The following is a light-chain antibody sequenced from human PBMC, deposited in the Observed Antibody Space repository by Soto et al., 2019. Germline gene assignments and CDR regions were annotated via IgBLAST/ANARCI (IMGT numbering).Light chain of an antibody. CDR2: DTS. CDR3: QQYGTSEII. CDR1: QSLTNSF. Sequence: EFVLTQSPFTLSLSPGERATLSCRASQSLTNSFMSWYQQKPGQAPRLLIYDTSSRASGIPDRFSGSGSGTDFTLTISRLETEDFAVFYCQQYGTSEIIFGQGTRLEIK. J-gene: IGKJ5*01. V-gene: IGKV3-20*01.